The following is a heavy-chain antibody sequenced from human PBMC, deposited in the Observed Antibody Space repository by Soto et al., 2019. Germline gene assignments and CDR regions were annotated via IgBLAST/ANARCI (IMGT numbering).Heavy chain of an antibody. D-gene: IGHD6-19*01. J-gene: IGHJ5*02. CDR3: ARAAVAGTFWGIDWFDP. CDR2: ISYDGSNK. V-gene: IGHV3-30-3*01. Sequence: GGSLRLSCAASGFTFSSYAMHWVRQAPGKGLEWVAVISYDGSNKYYADSVKGRFTISRDNSKNTLYLQMNSLRAEDTAVYYCARAAVAGTFWGIDWFDPWGQGTLVTVSS. CDR1: GFTFSSYA.